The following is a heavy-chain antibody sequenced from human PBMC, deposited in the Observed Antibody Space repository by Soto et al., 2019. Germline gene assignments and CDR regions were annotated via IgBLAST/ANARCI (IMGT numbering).Heavy chain of an antibody. D-gene: IGHD1-26*01. CDR1: VGPISSYY. V-gene: IGHV4-4*07. CDR3: ARSPQGKWAFDY. CDR2: TYASGSN. J-gene: IGHJ4*02. Sequence: SETLVVACTFSVGPISSYYWSWIRQPAGKGLDWIGRTYASGSNNYNPSLKSRVNMSVETSKNQLSLKLSSVTAADTAVYYCARSPQGKWAFDYWGQGTLVTVSS.